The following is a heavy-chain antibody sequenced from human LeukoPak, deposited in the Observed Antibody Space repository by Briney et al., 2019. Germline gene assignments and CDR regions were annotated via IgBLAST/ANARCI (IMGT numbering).Heavy chain of an antibody. CDR1: GFTFSSYA. Sequence: PGGSLRLSCAASGFTFSSYAMSWVRQAPGKGLEWVSAISGSGGSTYYADSVKGRFTISRDNAKNSLYLQMNSLRAEDTAVYYCPRDYAGSSPFDYWGQGTLVTVSS. CDR2: ISGSGGST. D-gene: IGHD4-23*01. V-gene: IGHV3-23*01. CDR3: PRDYAGSSPFDY. J-gene: IGHJ4*02.